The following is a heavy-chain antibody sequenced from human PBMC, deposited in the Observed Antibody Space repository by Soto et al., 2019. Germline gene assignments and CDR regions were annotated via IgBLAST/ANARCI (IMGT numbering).Heavy chain of an antibody. CDR1: GFTFSSYS. Sequence: EVQLVESGGGLVKPGGSLRLSCAASGFTFSSYSMNWVRQAPGKGLEWVSSISSSSSYIYYADSVTGRFTISRDNAKNSLYLQMNSLRAEDTAVYYCARGLHCSGGSCVFDYWGQGTLVTVSS. CDR3: ARGLHCSGGSCVFDY. D-gene: IGHD2-15*01. J-gene: IGHJ4*02. CDR2: ISSSSSYI. V-gene: IGHV3-21*01.